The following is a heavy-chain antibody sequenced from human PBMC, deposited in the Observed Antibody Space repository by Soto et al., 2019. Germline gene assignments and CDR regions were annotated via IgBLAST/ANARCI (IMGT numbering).Heavy chain of an antibody. CDR2: ISSSSSYT. Sequence: GGSLRLSCAASGFTFSDYYMSWIRQAPAKGLAWVSYISSSSSYTNYADSVKGRFTISRDNAKNSLYLQMNSLRAEDTAVYYCARKEVVEMATNYYYYYGMDVWGQGTTVTVSS. CDR3: ARKEVVEMATNYYYYYGMDV. J-gene: IGHJ6*02. V-gene: IGHV3-11*06. CDR1: GFTFSDYY. D-gene: IGHD2-15*01.